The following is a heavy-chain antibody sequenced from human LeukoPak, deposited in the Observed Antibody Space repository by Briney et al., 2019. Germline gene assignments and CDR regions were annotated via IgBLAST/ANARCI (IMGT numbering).Heavy chain of an antibody. CDR1: GGSISSGGYY. D-gene: IGHD3-3*01. V-gene: IGHV4-31*03. CDR3: AGYRYDFWSGFKRPYYFDY. J-gene: IGHJ4*02. CDR2: IYYSGST. Sequence: SETLSLTCTISGGSISSGGYYWSWIRQHPGKGLEWIGYIYYSGSTYYNPSLKSRVTISVDTSKNQFSLKLSSVTAADTAVYYCAGYRYDFWSGFKRPYYFDYWGQGTLVTVSS.